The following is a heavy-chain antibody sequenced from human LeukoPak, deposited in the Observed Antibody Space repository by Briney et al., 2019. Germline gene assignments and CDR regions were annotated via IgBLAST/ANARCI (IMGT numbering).Heavy chain of an antibody. Sequence: ASVKVSCKASGYTFTGYYMHWVRQAPGQGLEWMGWINPNSGGTNYAQKFQGRVTMTRDTSISTAYMELSRLRSDDTAVYYCASIYCSSTSCYPYDAFDIWGQGTMVTVSS. CDR2: INPNSGGT. J-gene: IGHJ3*02. D-gene: IGHD2-2*01. CDR1: GYTFTGYY. CDR3: ASIYCSSTSCYPYDAFDI. V-gene: IGHV1-2*02.